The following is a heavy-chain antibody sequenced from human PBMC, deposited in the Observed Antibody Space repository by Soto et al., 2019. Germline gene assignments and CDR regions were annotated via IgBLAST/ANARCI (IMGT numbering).Heavy chain of an antibody. CDR1: GFTFSSYG. D-gene: IGHD1-26*01. Sequence: GGSLRLSCAASGFTFSSYGMHWVRQAPGKGLEWVAVISYDGSNKYYADSVKGRFTISRDNSKNTLYLQMNSLRAEDTAVYYCAKERIVGATIPIPFDYWGQGPLVTVSS. CDR3: AKERIVGATIPIPFDY. J-gene: IGHJ4*02. V-gene: IGHV3-30*18. CDR2: ISYDGSNK.